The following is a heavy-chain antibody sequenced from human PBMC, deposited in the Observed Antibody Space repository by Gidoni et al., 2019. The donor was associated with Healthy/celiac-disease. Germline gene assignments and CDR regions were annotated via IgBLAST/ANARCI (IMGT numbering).Heavy chain of an antibody. D-gene: IGHD5-18*01. V-gene: IGHV4-34*01. J-gene: IGHJ6*02. CDR2: INHSGST. Sequence: QVQLQQWGAGLLKPSETLSLTCAVYGGSFSGYYWSWSRQPPGKGLEWIGEINHSGSTNYNPSLKSRVTISVDTSKNQFSLKLSSVTAADTAVYYCARGCRYSYGPTYYYYYYGMDVWGQGTTVTVSS. CDR1: GGSFSGYY. CDR3: ARGCRYSYGPTYYYYYYGMDV.